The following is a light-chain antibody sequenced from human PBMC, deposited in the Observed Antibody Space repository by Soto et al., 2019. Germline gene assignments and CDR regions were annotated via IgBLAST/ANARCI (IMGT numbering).Light chain of an antibody. CDR3: MQGTQFPRT. V-gene: IGKV2-24*01. CDR2: KIS. Sequence: DIVMTQTPLSSPVTLGQPASISCKSSESLVHRDGNTYLNWLHQRPGQPPRLLLYKISNRFSGVPDRFIGSGAGTDFTLTITRVEAEDVGVDYCMQGTQFPRTFGGGTTVEIK. J-gene: IGKJ4*01. CDR1: ESLVHRDGNTY.